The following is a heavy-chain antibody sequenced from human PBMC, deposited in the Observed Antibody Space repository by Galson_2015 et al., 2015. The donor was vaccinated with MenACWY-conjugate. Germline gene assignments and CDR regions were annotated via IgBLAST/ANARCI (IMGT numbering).Heavy chain of an antibody. CDR1: GFTFSNYA. Sequence: SLRLSCAVPGFTFSNYAMNWVRQAPGKGLEWVSYISSSSGTIYYADSVKGRFTISRDNAKNSLYLQMNSLRVEDTAMYFCARDPYGDYYFDYWGQGTLVTVSS. CDR3: ARDPYGDYYFDY. CDR2: ISSSSGTI. V-gene: IGHV3-48*04. J-gene: IGHJ4*02. D-gene: IGHD4-17*01.